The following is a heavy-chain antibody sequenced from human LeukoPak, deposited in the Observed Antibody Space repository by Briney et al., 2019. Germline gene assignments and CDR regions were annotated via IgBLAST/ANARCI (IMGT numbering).Heavy chain of an antibody. Sequence: SETLSLTCTVSGGSISSGDDYWSWIRQPPGKGLEWIGSIYYSGSTYYNPSLKSRVTISVDTSKNQFSLKLSSVTAADTAVYYCARGPAAAGTGWFDPWGQGTLVTVSS. D-gene: IGHD6-13*01. CDR3: ARGPAAAGTGWFDP. CDR1: GGSISSGDDY. CDR2: IYYSGST. V-gene: IGHV4-39*07. J-gene: IGHJ5*02.